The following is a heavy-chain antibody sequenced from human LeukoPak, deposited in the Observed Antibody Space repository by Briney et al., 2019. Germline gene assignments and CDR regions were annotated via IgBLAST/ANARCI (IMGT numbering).Heavy chain of an antibody. V-gene: IGHV4-34*01. CDR1: GGSFSGSY. Sequence: PAETLSLTCAVYGGSFSGSYWSWIRQPPGKGLEWIGEINHSGSTNYNPSLKSRVTISVDTSKNQFSLKLSSVTAADTAVYYCARGGDSSSWLDYWGQGTLVTVSS. D-gene: IGHD6-13*01. CDR3: ARGGDSSSWLDY. CDR2: INHSGST. J-gene: IGHJ4*02.